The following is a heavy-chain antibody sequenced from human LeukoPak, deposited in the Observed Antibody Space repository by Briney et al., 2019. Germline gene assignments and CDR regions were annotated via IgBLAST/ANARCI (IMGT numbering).Heavy chain of an antibody. CDR2: IDIYGTQP. V-gene: IGHV3-23*05. D-gene: IGHD3-10*01. Sequence: GGSLRLSCAPSGFTFSTYAMRWVRQAPGRGLEWVSSIDIYGTQPTHPDSVKRRFTISRDNSKNTLYLQMNSLRGEDTAIYYCARDYKADFWGQGTLVTVSS. CDR1: GFTFSTYA. CDR3: ARDYKADF. J-gene: IGHJ4*02.